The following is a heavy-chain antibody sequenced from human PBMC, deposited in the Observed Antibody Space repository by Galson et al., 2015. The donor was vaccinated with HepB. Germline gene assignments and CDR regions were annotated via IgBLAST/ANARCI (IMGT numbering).Heavy chain of an antibody. CDR3: ARAGGEWEPLDF. CDR2: ISAYSGNT. D-gene: IGHD1-26*01. J-gene: IGHJ4*02. V-gene: IGHV1-18*01. CDR1: GYSLSTNG. Sequence: SVKVSCKASGYSLSTNGIAWVRQAPGQGLEWVGWISAYSGNTKYAENFQDRVVLTAETSTTTAYMELRSLRFDDTALYYCARAGGEWEPLDFWGQGTLVSVSA.